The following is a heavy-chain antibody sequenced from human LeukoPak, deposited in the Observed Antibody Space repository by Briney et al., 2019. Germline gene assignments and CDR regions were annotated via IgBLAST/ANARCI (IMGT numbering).Heavy chain of an antibody. J-gene: IGHJ3*02. D-gene: IGHD6-13*01. V-gene: IGHV4-30-2*01. Sequence: SETLSLTYAVSGGSISSGGYSWSWIRQPQGKGLEWNVYIYDRGSTYYNPSMKSRITISVYRNKKQFALKLRSVTAAGTARYNCARVFISSSWLSAFDIWGQGTMVTVSS. CDR2: IYDRGST. CDR1: GGSISSGGYS. CDR3: ARVFISSSWLSAFDI.